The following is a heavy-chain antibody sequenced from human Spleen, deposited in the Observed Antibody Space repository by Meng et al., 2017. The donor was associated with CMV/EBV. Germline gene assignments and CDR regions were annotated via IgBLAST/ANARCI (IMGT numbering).Heavy chain of an antibody. J-gene: IGHJ5*02. CDR2: ITSRSSNT. D-gene: IGHD3-3*01. V-gene: IGHV3-21*01. CDR1: GFTFSGYS. CDR3: ARDSGRMEWLLSA. Sequence: GGSLRLSCVASGFTFSGYSMNWVRQTPGKGLEWVSSITSRSSNTYYSDSVKGRFTISRDNARNSLYLQMNSLRVEDTAVYYCARDSGRMEWLLSAWGQGTLVTVSS.